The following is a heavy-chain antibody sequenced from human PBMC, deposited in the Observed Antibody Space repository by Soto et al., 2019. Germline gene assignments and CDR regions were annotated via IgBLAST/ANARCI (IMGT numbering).Heavy chain of an antibody. V-gene: IGHV4-39*01. Sequence: QLQLQESGPGLVKPSETLSLTCTVSGGSISSSSYYWGWIRQPPGKGLEWIGSIYYSGSTYYNPSLKSRVTISVDTSKNQFSLKLSSVTAADTAVYYCARHNLRGKWLVLGVWFDPWGQGTLVTVSS. J-gene: IGHJ5*02. CDR1: GGSISSSSYY. D-gene: IGHD6-19*01. CDR3: ARHNLRGKWLVLGVWFDP. CDR2: IYYSGST.